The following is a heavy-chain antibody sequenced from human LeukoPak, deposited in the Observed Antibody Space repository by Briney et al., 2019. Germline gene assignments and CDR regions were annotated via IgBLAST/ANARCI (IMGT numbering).Heavy chain of an antibody. CDR3: ARVFPYYYGSGSDY. CDR2: ISAYNGNT. D-gene: IGHD3-10*01. V-gene: IGHV1-18*01. CDR1: GYTFTSYG. J-gene: IGHJ4*02. Sequence: ASVKVSCKASGYTFTSYGISWVRQAPGQGLEWMGWISAYNGNTNYAQKLQGRVTMTTDTSTSTAYMELRSLRSDDTAVYHCARVFPYYYGSGSDYWGQGTLVTVSS.